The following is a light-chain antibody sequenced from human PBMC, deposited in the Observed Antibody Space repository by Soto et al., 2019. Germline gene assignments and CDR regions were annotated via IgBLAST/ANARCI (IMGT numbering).Light chain of an antibody. CDR3: QSYDSSLSAVV. CDR2: AND. J-gene: IGLJ2*01. Sequence: QSVLTQPPSVSGAPGQRGTISCTGSSSNIGPAFDVHWYQQLPGTAPKLLIYANDNRPSGVPDRFSGSKSGTSASLAITGLQAEDEADYYCQSYDSSLSAVVFGGGTKLTVL. V-gene: IGLV1-40*01. CDR1: SSNIGPAFD.